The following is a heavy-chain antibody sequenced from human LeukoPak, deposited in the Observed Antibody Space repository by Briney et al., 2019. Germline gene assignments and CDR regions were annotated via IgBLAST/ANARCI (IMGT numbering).Heavy chain of an antibody. V-gene: IGHV4-38-2*02. Sequence: SETLSLTCTVSGFSISSGYYWGWIRQPPGKGLEWIGSIYHSGSTYYNPSLKSRVTISVDTSKNQFSLKLSSVTAADTAVYYCASPSTIGYSSAWYVLADAFDIWGQGTMVTVSS. CDR3: ASPSTIGYSSAWYVLADAFDI. CDR1: GFSISSGYY. J-gene: IGHJ3*02. D-gene: IGHD6-19*01. CDR2: IYHSGST.